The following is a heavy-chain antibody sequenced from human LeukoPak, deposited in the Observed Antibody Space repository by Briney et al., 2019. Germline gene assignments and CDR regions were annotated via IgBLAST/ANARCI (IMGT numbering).Heavy chain of an antibody. CDR1: GFTFSSYA. J-gene: IGHJ4*02. CDR2: ISYDGSNK. CDR3: RTGSDY. D-gene: IGHD4-17*01. Sequence: GGSLRLSCAASGFTFSSYAMHWVRQAPGKGLEWVAVISYDGSNKYYADSVKGRFTISRGNSKNTLYLQMNSLRAEDTAVYYCRTGSDYWGQGTLVTVSS. V-gene: IGHV3-30-3*01.